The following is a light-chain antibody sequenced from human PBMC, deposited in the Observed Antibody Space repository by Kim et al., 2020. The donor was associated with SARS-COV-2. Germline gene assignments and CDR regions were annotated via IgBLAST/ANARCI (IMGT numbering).Light chain of an antibody. CDR2: DVT. Sequence: GQSVTIAGTGTGSDVGGHNYVSWCQQHPGKAPKLMIYDVTGRPSGVSNRFSGSKSGNTASLTISGLQAEDEADYYCGSYTSTNTYVFGTGTKVTVL. CDR1: GSDVGGHNY. V-gene: IGLV2-14*03. CDR3: GSYTSTNTYV. J-gene: IGLJ1*01.